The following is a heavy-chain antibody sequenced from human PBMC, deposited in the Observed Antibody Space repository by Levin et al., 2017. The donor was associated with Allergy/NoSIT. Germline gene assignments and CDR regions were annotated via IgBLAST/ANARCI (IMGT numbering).Heavy chain of an antibody. CDR1: GFTFSSYS. D-gene: IGHD2-15*01. CDR3: ARLAPRYYFDY. CDR2: ISSSSSTI. V-gene: IGHV3-48*01. Sequence: GESLKISCAASGFTFSSYSMNWVRQAPGKGREWVSYISSSSSTIYYADSVKGRFTISRDNAKNSLYLQMNSLRAEDTAVYYCARLAPRYYFDYWGQGTLVTVSS. J-gene: IGHJ4*02.